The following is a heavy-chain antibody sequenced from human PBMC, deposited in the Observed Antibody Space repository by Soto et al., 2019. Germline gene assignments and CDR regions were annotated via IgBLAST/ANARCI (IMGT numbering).Heavy chain of an antibody. CDR2: IRSSGGSI. Sequence: EVQLLESGGGWVQPGGSLRLSCAASGFTFSDYAVSWVRQAPGKGLEWVSLIRSSGGSIYYADSVKGRFTISRDNSKNTLNLQMNSLRAEDTAVYYCAKDLGSSSWFDAFFDYWGQGTLVTVSS. J-gene: IGHJ4*02. D-gene: IGHD6-13*01. CDR1: GFTFSDYA. CDR3: AKDLGSSSWFDAFFDY. V-gene: IGHV3-23*01.